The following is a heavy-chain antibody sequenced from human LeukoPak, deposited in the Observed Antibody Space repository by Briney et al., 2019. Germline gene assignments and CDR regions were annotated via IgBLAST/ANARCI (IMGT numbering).Heavy chain of an antibody. CDR2: ISGSGGRT. D-gene: IGHD2-2*02. CDR1: GFTFSSYA. V-gene: IGHV3-23*01. CDR3: AKDGGYCSSTSCYTDY. Sequence: GGSLRLSCAASGFTFSSYAMSWVRQTPGKGLEWVSAISGSGGRTYYADSVKGRFTISRDNSMNTLSLQMNSLRAEDTAVYCCAKDGGYCSSTSCYTDYWGQGTLVTVSS. J-gene: IGHJ4*02.